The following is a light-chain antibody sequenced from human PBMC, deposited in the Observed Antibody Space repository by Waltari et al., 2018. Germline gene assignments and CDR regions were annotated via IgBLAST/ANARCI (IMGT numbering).Light chain of an antibody. CDR3: QQRSVRRA. CDR2: EAS. CDR1: QSLSNY. V-gene: IGKV3-11*01. Sequence: EIVLTQSPATLSLSPGERATLSCRASQSLSNYLAWYQQKPGQAPRPLISEASGRATGVPARFSGSGSVTDFTLTISSLEPEDSAVYYCQQRSVRRAFGGGTKVEIK. J-gene: IGKJ4*01.